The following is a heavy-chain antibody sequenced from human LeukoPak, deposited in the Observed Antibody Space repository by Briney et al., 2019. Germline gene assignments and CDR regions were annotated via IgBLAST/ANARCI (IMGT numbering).Heavy chain of an antibody. CDR2: IYYGSVFYSVST. V-gene: IGHV4-38-2*02. J-gene: IGHJ4*02. Sequence: SETLSLTCTVSGYSISSGYYWGWIRQPPGKGLEWIGSIYYGSVFYSVSTYYNPSLKSRVTMSGDTSKNQFSLKLSSVTAADTAVYYCARGYEGFGEGDFDYWGQGTLVTVSS. D-gene: IGHD3-10*01. CDR1: GYSISSGYY. CDR3: ARGYEGFGEGDFDY.